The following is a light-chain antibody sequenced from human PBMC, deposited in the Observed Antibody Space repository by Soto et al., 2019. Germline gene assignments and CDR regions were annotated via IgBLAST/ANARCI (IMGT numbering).Light chain of an antibody. V-gene: IGKV1-27*01. J-gene: IGKJ1*01. CDR2: AAS. Sequence: DIQMTQSPSSLSASVGDRVTITCRASQGISNFLAWYQQRPGQVPKLLIYAASTLQSGVPSRFRASGSGTDFTLTISSLQPEDVATYYCQRYNGASTFGQGTKVEIK. CDR1: QGISNF. CDR3: QRYNGAST.